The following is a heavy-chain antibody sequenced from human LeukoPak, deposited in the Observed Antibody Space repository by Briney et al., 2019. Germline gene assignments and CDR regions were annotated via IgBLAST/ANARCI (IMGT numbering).Heavy chain of an antibody. V-gene: IGHV3-15*07. Sequence: PGGSLRLSCAASGFAFTNAWMNWVRQAPGKGLEWVGRIKSKTDGGAADYAAPVKGRFTISRDDSKNTLYLQMNSLKTEDTAVYYCTTADSSGRFLIDYWGQGTLVTVSS. CDR2: IKSKTDGGAA. J-gene: IGHJ4*02. D-gene: IGHD3-22*01. CDR1: GFAFTNAW. CDR3: TTADSSGRFLIDY.